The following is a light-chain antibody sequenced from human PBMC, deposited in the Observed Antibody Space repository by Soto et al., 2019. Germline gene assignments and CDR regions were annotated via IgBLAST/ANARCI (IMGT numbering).Light chain of an antibody. V-gene: IGKV3-11*01. CDR3: QQRINWPPLT. CDR2: DAS. J-gene: IGKJ4*01. CDR1: QSVSSY. Sequence: EIVLTQSPATLSLSPGERATLSCRASQSVSSYLAWYQQKPGQAPRLLNYDASNRATGIPARFSGSGSGTDFTLTISSLEPEDFAVYYCQQRINWPPLTFGGGTKLEIK.